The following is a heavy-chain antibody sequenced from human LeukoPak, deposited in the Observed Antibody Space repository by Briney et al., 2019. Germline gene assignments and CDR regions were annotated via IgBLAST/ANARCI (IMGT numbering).Heavy chain of an antibody. D-gene: IGHD6-25*01. CDR2: IYSGGST. CDR3: AGEIAAAGTAFDY. J-gene: IGHJ4*02. Sequence: PGGPLRLSCEASGFTVSSSYMNWVRQAPEKGLEWVSIIYSGGSTYYAESVKGRFTISRDNSKNTLYLQMDNLRAEDTAVYYCAGEIAAAGTAFDYWGQGTLVTVSS. CDR1: GFTVSSSY. V-gene: IGHV3-53*01.